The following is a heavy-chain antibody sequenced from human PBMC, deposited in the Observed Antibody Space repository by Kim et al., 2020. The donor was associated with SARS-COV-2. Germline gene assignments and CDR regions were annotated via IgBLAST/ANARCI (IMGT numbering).Heavy chain of an antibody. CDR3: ARDRAGRRFFEWSPIGVDKRWFDP. Sequence: GGSLRLSCAASGFTFSSYSMNWVRQAPGKGLEWVSSISSSSSYIYYADSVKGRFTISRDNAKNSLYLQMNSLRAEDTAVYYCARDRAGRRFFEWSPIGVDKRWFDPWGQGTLVTVSS. CDR2: ISSSSSYI. CDR1: GFTFSSYS. D-gene: IGHD3-3*01. V-gene: IGHV3-21*01. J-gene: IGHJ5*02.